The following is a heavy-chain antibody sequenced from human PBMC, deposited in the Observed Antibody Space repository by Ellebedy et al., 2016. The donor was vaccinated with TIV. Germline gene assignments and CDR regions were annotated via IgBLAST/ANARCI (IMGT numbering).Heavy chain of an antibody. D-gene: IGHD5-24*01. CDR3: GKGAGRNGYPGY. CDR1: DGSISSYY. J-gene: IGHJ4*02. V-gene: IGHV4-59*01. CDR2: IYNNGDT. Sequence: SETLSLTXTVSDGSISSYYWSWTGQPPGKGLEWFGYIYNNGDTNNNPSLKSRVTISLDTSKNHFSLRLSSVNAADTAVYYCGKGAGRNGYPGYWGQGTLVTVSS.